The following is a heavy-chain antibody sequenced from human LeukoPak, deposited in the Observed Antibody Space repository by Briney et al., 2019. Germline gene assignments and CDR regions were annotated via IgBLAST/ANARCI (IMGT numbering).Heavy chain of an antibody. CDR3: ARHKGGSDDAFDI. V-gene: IGHV1-2*04. D-gene: IGHD2-21*01. CDR2: INPNSGGT. CDR1: GYTLTGYY. Sequence: ASVKVSCKASGYTLTGYYMHWVRQAPGQGLEWMGWINPNSGGTNYAQKFQGWVTMTRDTSISTAYMELSRLRSDDTAVYYCARHKGGSDDAFDIWGQGTMVTVSS. J-gene: IGHJ3*02.